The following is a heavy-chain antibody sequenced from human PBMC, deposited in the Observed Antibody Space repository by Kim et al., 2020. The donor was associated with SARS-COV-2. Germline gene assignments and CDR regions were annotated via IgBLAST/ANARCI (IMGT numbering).Heavy chain of an antibody. CDR1: GGTFSSYA. V-gene: IGHV1-69*13. D-gene: IGHD3-10*01. J-gene: IGHJ6*03. CDR3: ARTARGSWYDYYYMDV. Sequence: SVKVSCKASGGTFSSYAISWVRQAPGQGLEWMGGIIPIFGTANYAQKFQGRVTITADESTSTAYMELSSLRSEDTAVYYCARTARGSWYDYYYMDVWGKGTTVTVSS. CDR2: IIPIFGTA.